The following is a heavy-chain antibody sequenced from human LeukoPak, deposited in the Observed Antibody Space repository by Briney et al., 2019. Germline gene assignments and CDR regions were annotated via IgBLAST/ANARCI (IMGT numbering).Heavy chain of an antibody. CDR1: GYTFTSYD. CDR2: MNPNSGNT. J-gene: IGHJ4*02. CDR3: ARAYQCTSCYREHYFDY. Sequence: ASVKVSCKASGYTFTSYDINWVRQATGQGLEWMGWMNPNSGNTGYAQKFQGRVTMTRNTSISTAYMELSSLRSEDTAVYYCARAYQCTSCYREHYFDYWGQGTLVTVSS. V-gene: IGHV1-8*01. D-gene: IGHD2-2*02.